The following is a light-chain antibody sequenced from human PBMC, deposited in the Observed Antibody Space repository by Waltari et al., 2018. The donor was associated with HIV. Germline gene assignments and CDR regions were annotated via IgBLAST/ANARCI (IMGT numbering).Light chain of an antibody. CDR2: GAS. V-gene: IGKV3-20*01. CDR1: QSVSENY. CDR3: QQYGSSPRT. Sequence: ETVLTQSPGTLSLSPGEGATLSCRASQSVSENYLAWYQQKPGQAPRLLIYGASTRATGIPDRFRCRGSGTDFTLTISRLEPEDFAVYYCQQYGSSPRTFGQGTKVEIK. J-gene: IGKJ1*01.